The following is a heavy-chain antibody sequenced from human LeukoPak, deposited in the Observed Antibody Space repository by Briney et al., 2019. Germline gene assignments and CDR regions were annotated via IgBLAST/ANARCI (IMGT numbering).Heavy chain of an antibody. CDR2: IYHSGST. D-gene: IGHD6-19*01. CDR3: ARAGAIAVAGVVSAD. J-gene: IGHJ4*02. CDR1: GGSFSGYY. Sequence: SETLSLTCAVYGGSFSGYYWSWIRQPPGKGLEWIGSIYHSGSTYYNPSLKSRVTISVDTSKNQFSLKLSSVTAADTAVYYCARAGAIAVAGVVSADWGQGTLVTVSS. V-gene: IGHV4-34*01.